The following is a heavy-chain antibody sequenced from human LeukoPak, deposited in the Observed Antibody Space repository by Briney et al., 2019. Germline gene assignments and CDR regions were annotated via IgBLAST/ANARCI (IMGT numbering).Heavy chain of an antibody. V-gene: IGHV1-18*01. D-gene: IGHD3-22*01. Sequence: ASVKVSCKTSGYIFINYGISWVRQAPGQGLEWVGWISASNGKTNYAQTLQGRVTMITDTSTSTAYMELRSLRSDDTAVYYCARDGATGCDGSGLLLYWGQGTLVTVSS. CDR2: ISASNGKT. CDR3: ARDGATGCDGSGLLLY. CDR1: GYIFINYG. J-gene: IGHJ4*02.